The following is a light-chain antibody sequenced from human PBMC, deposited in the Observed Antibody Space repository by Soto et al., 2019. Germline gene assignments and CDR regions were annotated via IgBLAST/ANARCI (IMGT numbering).Light chain of an antibody. CDR1: QGIRNG. CDR2: AAS. J-gene: IGKJ1*01. Sequence: DIQMTQFPSSLSASVGDRVTITCRASQGIRNGLAWYQQKPGKAPKRLIYAASSLQSGVPSRFSGSGSGTEFPLAISSLQPEDFATFYCLQHSTYPLTFGQGTKVEIK. V-gene: IGKV1-17*01. CDR3: LQHSTYPLT.